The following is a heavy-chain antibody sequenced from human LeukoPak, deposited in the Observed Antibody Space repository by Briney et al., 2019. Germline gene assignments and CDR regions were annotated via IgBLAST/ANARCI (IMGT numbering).Heavy chain of an antibody. CDR1: GFTFSSYW. J-gene: IGHJ4*02. V-gene: IGHV3-74*01. CDR3: ARVWAQTGGYFDY. Sequence: GGSLRLSCAASGFTFSSYWMHWVRQAPGKGLVWVSRISYDGGDPSYADSVKGRFTISRDNSKNTLYLQMNSLRAEDTAVYYCARVWAQTGGYFDYWGQGTLVTVSS. CDR2: ISYDGGDP. D-gene: IGHD1-14*01.